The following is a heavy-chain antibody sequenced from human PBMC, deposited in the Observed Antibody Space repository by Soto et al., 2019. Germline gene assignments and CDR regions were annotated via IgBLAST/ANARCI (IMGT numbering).Heavy chain of an antibody. D-gene: IGHD3-10*01. CDR2: ISAYNGNT. V-gene: IGHV1-18*04. Sequence: ASVKVSCKASGYTFTSYGISWVRQAPGQGLEWMGWISAYNGNTNYAQKLQGRVTMTTDTSTSTAYMELRSLRSDDTAVYYCARAKMVRGFTTPPEWFDPWGQGTLVTVSS. CDR1: GYTFTSYG. J-gene: IGHJ5*02. CDR3: ARAKMVRGFTTPPEWFDP.